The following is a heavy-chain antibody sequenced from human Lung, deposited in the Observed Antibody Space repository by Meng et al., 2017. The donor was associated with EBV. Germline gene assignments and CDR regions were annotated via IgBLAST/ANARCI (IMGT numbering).Heavy chain of an antibody. J-gene: IGHJ4*02. CDR1: GFTFNRYA. V-gene: IGHV3-23*01. CDR3: AKEVSWGFDY. D-gene: IGHD7-27*01. Sequence: EVQLLESGGGLVQPGGSLRLSCAASGFTFNRYAMSWVRQAPGKGLEWVSGISVGAGSTYYADSVKGRFTISRDNSRNTLYLQMNSLRADDTALYYCAKEVSWGFDYWGQGTLVTVSS. CDR2: ISVGAGST.